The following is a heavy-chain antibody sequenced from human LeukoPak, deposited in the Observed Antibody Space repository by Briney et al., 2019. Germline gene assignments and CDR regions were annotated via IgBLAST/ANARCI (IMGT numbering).Heavy chain of an antibody. Sequence: GGSLGLSCAASGFTFSSYGMHWVRQAPGKGLEWVAVIWYDGSNKYYADSVKGRFTISRDNSKNTLYLQMNSLRAEDTAVYYCARLYGTYPGWFDPWGQGTLVTVSS. D-gene: IGHD4-17*01. CDR1: GFTFSSYG. J-gene: IGHJ5*02. CDR2: IWYDGSNK. V-gene: IGHV3-33*01. CDR3: ARLYGTYPGWFDP.